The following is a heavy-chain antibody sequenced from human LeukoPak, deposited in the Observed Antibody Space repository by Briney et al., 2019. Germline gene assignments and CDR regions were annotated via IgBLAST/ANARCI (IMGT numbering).Heavy chain of an antibody. CDR3: GSTNSFSY. CDR1: GFAFSNYW. J-gene: IGHJ4*02. CDR2: IKQDGSET. D-gene: IGHD2-2*01. V-gene: IGHV3-7*01. Sequence: GGSLRLSCAASGFAFSNYWVNWVRQAPGKGLEWVANIKQDGSETYYVDSVKGRFTISRDNAKNSLYLQMNSLRAEDTALYYCGSTNSFSYWGQGTLVTVSS.